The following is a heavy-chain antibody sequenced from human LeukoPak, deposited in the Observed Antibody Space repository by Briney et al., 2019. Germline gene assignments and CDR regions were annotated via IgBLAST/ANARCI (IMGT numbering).Heavy chain of an antibody. J-gene: IGHJ4*02. D-gene: IGHD2-8*02. CDR1: GFTVSSNY. CDR3: ATYRQVLLPFES. V-gene: IGHV3-53*01. CDR2: IYSGGST. Sequence: VGSLRLSCAASGFTVSSNYMSWVRQAPGKGLEWVSVIYSGGSTYYADSVKGRFTISRDNSKNTLYLQMNSLRAEDTAIYYCATYRQVLLPFESWGQGTLVTVSS.